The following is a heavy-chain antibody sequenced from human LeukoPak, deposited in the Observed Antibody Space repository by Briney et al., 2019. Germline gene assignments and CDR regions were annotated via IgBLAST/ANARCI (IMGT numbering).Heavy chain of an antibody. CDR2: IYSGGNT. J-gene: IGHJ4*02. D-gene: IGHD4/OR15-4a*01. Sequence: PGGSLRLSCTVSGFTVSSNSMSWVRQAPGKGLKWVSFIYSGGNTHYSDSLKGRFTISRDNSKNTLYLQMNSLRVEDTAVHYCARRAGAYSHPYDYWGQGTLVTVSS. CDR3: ARRAGAYSHPYDY. CDR1: GFTVSSNS. V-gene: IGHV3-53*01.